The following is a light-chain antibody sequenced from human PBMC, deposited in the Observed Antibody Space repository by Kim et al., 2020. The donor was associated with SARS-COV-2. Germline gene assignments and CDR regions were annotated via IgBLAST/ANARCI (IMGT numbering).Light chain of an antibody. CDR3: NSRDSSGNHVV. J-gene: IGLJ2*01. V-gene: IGLV3-19*01. Sequence: SELTQYPAVSVALGQTVRITCQGDSLRSYYASWYQQKPGQAPVLVIYGKNNRPSGIPDRFSGSSSGNTASLTITGAQAEDEADYYCNSRDSSGNHVVFGG. CDR1: SLRSYY. CDR2: GKN.